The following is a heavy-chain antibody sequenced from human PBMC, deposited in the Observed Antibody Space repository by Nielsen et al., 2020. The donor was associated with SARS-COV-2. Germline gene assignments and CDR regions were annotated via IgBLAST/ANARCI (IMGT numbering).Heavy chain of an antibody. CDR2: IYHSGST. V-gene: IGHV4-38-2*02. D-gene: IGHD3-10*01. CDR1: GYSISSGYY. CDR3: ASTYYGSGSWGYFQH. Sequence: SETLSLTCTVSGYSISSGYYWGWIRQPPGKGLEWIGSIYHSGSTNYNPSLKSRVTISVDKSKNQFSLKLSSVTAADTAVYYCASTYYGSGSWGYFQHWGQGTLVTVSS. J-gene: IGHJ1*01.